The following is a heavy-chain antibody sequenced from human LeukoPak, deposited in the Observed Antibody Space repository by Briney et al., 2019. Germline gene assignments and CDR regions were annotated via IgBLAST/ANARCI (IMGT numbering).Heavy chain of an antibody. CDR3: AREDPSTVVRQEDWFDP. J-gene: IGHJ5*02. CDR1: GYTFTSYG. V-gene: IGHV1-18*01. D-gene: IGHD4-23*01. Sequence: ASVKVSCKASGYTFTSYGISWVRQAPGQGLEWMGWISAYNGNTNYAQKLQGRVTMTTDTSTSTAYMELRSLRSDDTAVYYCAREDPSTVVRQEDWFDPWGQGTLVTVSS. CDR2: ISAYNGNT.